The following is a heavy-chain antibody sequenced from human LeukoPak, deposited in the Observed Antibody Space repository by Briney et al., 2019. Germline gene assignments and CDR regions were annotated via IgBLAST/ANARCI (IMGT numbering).Heavy chain of an antibody. CDR2: IYYSGST. D-gene: IGHD3-22*01. J-gene: IGHJ4*02. CDR3: ARDDYYEGGFDY. Sequence: SETLSLTCTVSGGSISSYYWSWIRQPPGKGLEWIGYIYYSGSTNYNPSLKSRVTISVETSKNQFSLKLSSVTAADTAVYYCARDDYYEGGFDYWGQGTLVTVSS. CDR1: GGSISSYY. V-gene: IGHV4-59*01.